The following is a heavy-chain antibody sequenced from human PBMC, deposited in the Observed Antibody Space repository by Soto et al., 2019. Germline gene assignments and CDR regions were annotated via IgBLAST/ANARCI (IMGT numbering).Heavy chain of an antibody. J-gene: IGHJ4*02. D-gene: IGHD6-6*01. CDR3: GRVGSSKAVWPLDD. CDR1: GGSISRGDYY. V-gene: IGHV4-30-4*01. Sequence: TLCLTRTVSGGSISRGDYYWSWIRQPPGKGLEWIGYIYYSGSTYYNPSLKSRVTISLDTSKNQLSLTLSSVTAADTAVVYCGRVGSSKAVWPLDDWGQGTLVTVSS. CDR2: IYYSGST.